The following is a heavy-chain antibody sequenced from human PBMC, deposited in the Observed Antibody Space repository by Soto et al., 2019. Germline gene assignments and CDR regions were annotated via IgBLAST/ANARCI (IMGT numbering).Heavy chain of an antibody. CDR2: MSHSGST. V-gene: IGHV4-59*08. D-gene: IGHD6-19*01. J-gene: IGHJ3*02. CDR1: GGTIKNYY. Sequence: QVQLQESGPGPVKPSETLSLICSVSGGTIKNYYWTWIRQPPGKGLEWIGFMSHSGSTKYNPSLKTRVTISVDTSKNQCSLQLTSVTAADTAVYYCARPYSTAWDGAFHIWGPGTMVTVSS. CDR3: ARPYSTAWDGAFHI.